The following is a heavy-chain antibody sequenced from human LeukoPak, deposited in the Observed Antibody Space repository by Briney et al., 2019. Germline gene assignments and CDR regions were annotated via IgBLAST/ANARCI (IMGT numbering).Heavy chain of an antibody. CDR3: ARDDYGDYFFDF. J-gene: IGHJ4*02. Sequence: GGSLRLSCAASGLTFSTYWMTWVRQAPGKGLEWIANIKPDGSEKYYVDSVKGRFTISRDNAKNSLYLQLNSLRAEDTAMYYCARDDYGDYFFDFWGQGTLVTVSS. D-gene: IGHD4-17*01. CDR2: IKPDGSEK. V-gene: IGHV3-7*01. CDR1: GLTFSTYW.